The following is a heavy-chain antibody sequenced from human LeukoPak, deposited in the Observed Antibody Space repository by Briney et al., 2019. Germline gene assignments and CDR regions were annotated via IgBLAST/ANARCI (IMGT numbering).Heavy chain of an antibody. V-gene: IGHV3-21*01. CDR2: ISSSSSYI. D-gene: IGHD2-21*02. J-gene: IGHJ3*02. Sequence: GGSLRLSCAASGFTFSSYSMNWVRQAPGKGLEWVSSISSSSSYIYYADSVKGRFTISRDNAKNSLYLQMNSLRAEDTAVYCCALIVVVTAIHSDAFDIWGQGTMVTVSS. CDR3: ALIVVVTAIHSDAFDI. CDR1: GFTFSSYS.